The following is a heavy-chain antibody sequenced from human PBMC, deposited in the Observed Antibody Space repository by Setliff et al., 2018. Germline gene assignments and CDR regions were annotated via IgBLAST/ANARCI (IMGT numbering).Heavy chain of an antibody. CDR1: GYTFTNYW. CDR3: ARNDYGDYGGFDY. V-gene: IGHV5-51*01. J-gene: IGHJ4*02. D-gene: IGHD4-17*01. Sequence: PGESLKISCQGSGYTFTNYWIGWVRQMPGKGLEWMGLIYPGDSDTRYSPSFRGQVTISADRSISTAYLQWRSLKASDTAMYYCARNDYGDYGGFDYWGQGTQVTVSS. CDR2: IYPGDSDT.